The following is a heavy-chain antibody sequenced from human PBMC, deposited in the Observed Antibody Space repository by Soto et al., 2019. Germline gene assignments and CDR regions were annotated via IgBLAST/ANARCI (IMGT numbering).Heavy chain of an antibody. D-gene: IGHD5-12*01. CDR1: GGSISSGGYS. Sequence: LSLTCAVSGGSISSGGYSWSWIRQPPGKGLEWIGYIYHSGSTYYNPSLKSRVTISVDRSKNQFSLKLSSVTAADTAVYYCARRRGFPYYYGMDVWGQGTTVTV. CDR2: IYHSGST. CDR3: ARRRGFPYYYGMDV. J-gene: IGHJ6*02. V-gene: IGHV4-30-2*01.